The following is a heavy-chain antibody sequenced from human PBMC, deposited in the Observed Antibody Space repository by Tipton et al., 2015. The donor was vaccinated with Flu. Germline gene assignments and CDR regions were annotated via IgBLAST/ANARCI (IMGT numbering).Heavy chain of an antibody. Sequence: GLVKPSETLSLTCIVSGGSINSYFWGWIRLPPGKGLEWIGHISRGGSTYYNSSLQSPATISVDSSRNRFSLKVKSVTAADTAVYYCARRDYSNYVSEPKNWFDHWGQGTLVTVSS. CDR1: GGSINSYF. V-gene: IGHV4-59*08. D-gene: IGHD4-11*01. CDR2: ISRGGST. J-gene: IGHJ5*02. CDR3: ARRDYSNYVSEPKNWFDH.